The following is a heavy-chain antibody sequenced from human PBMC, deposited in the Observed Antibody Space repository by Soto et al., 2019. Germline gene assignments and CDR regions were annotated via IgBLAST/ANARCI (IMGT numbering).Heavy chain of an antibody. Sequence: QVQLVESGGGVVQPGRSLRLSCAASGFTFSSYGMHWVRQAPGKGLEWVAVISYDGSNKYYADSVKGRFTISRDNSKNTLYLQMNSLRAEDTAVYYSAYRGYSSGWGQGTLVTVSS. CDR2: ISYDGSNK. CDR1: GFTFSSYG. D-gene: IGHD6-19*01. V-gene: IGHV3-30*03. CDR3: AYRGYSSG. J-gene: IGHJ1*01.